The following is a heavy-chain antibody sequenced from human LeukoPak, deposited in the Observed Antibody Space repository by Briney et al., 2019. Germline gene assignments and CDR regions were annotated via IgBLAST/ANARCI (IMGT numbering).Heavy chain of an antibody. D-gene: IGHD3-22*01. CDR3: ARVDGVVVSYWYFDL. V-gene: IGHV4-61*01. Sequence: PSETLSLTCTVSGGSISSSSYYWSWIRQPPGKGLEWIGYIYYTGSTNYNPSLKSRVTISVDTSKNQFSLKLNSVTAADTAVYYCARVDGVVVSYWYFDLWGRGTLVTVSS. CDR2: IYYTGST. J-gene: IGHJ2*01. CDR1: GGSISSSSYY.